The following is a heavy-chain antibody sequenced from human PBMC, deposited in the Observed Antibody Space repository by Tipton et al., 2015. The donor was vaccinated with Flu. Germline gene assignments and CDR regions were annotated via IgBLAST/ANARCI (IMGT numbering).Heavy chain of an antibody. CDR3: ARRDYSNYVSAPKNWFDS. D-gene: IGHD4-11*01. J-gene: IGHJ5*01. CDR1: GYSITTGYD. V-gene: IGHV4-38-2*01. Sequence: TLSLTCSVSGYSITTGYDWAWVRQPPGGGLEWIANIHHSGTTYFNPSLRSRVSIIRDKSKNQFSLKLSFVAAADTAVYYCARRDYSNYVSAPKNWFDSWGQGILVTVSS. CDR2: IHHSGTT.